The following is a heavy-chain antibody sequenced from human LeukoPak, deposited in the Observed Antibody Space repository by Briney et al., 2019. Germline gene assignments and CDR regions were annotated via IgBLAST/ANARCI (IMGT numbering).Heavy chain of an antibody. Sequence: GGSLRLSCAASGFTFSSYAMHWVRQAPGKGLEWVAVISYDGSNKYYADSVKGRFTISRDNSKNTLYLQMNSLRAEDTAVYHCARSYYYGSGSTDAFDIWGQGTMVTVSS. CDR1: GFTFSSYA. CDR3: ARSYYYGSGSTDAFDI. D-gene: IGHD3-10*01. J-gene: IGHJ3*02. V-gene: IGHV3-30*04. CDR2: ISYDGSNK.